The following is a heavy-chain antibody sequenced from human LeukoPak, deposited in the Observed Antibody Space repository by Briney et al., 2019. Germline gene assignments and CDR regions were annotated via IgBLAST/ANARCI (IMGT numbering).Heavy chain of an antibody. CDR2: FFYPGST. V-gene: IGHV4-39*01. J-gene: IGHJ5*01. Sequence: SETLSLTCSVSGGSICNSDYYWGWIRLPPGEGLEWLRCFFYPGSTYYNPSLKSRVTMSVDTPKNQFSLKLASVTAADTAVYYCATLGERRGAYNWFDSWGQGTLVTVSS. CDR1: GGSICNSDYY. D-gene: IGHD3-16*01. CDR3: ATLGERRGAYNWFDS.